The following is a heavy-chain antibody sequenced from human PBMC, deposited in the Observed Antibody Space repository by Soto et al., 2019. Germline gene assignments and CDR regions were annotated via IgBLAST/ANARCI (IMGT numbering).Heavy chain of an antibody. Sequence: SETLSLTCTVSGGSISSYYWSWIRQPPGKGLEWIGYLYYSGSTNYHPSLKSRVTISVDTSKNQFSLKLSAVSAADTAVYYCAREGLVGATKEFDYWGQGTLVTVPS. CDR2: LYYSGST. CDR3: AREGLVGATKEFDY. V-gene: IGHV4-59*01. D-gene: IGHD1-26*01. CDR1: GGSISSYY. J-gene: IGHJ4*02.